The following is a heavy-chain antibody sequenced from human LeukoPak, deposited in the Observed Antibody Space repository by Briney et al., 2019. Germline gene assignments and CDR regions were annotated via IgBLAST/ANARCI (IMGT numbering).Heavy chain of an antibody. D-gene: IGHD1-26*01. CDR2: ISPSGITT. J-gene: IGHJ4*02. CDR1: GFTFSDYY. V-gene: IGHV3-11*04. CDR3: ARAYTGSFSGTLEY. Sequence: GGSLRLSCAASGFTFSDYYTTWIRQAPGKGLEWVSYISPSGITTYYTDSVKGRFTISRDNAKNSLSLQINSLRVEDTAVYYCARAYTGSFSGTLEYWGRGTLVTVSS.